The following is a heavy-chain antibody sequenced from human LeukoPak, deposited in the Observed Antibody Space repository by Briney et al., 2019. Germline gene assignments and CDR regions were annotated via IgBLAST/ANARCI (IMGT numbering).Heavy chain of an antibody. CDR3: ARGLATVTTVLESDY. CDR2: IYSGGST. V-gene: IGHV3-66*01. Sequence: GGSLRLSYAASGFTVSSNYMSWVRQAPGKGLEWVSVIYSGGSTYYADSVKGRFTISRDNSKNTLYLQMNSLRAEATALYYCARGLATVTTVLESDYWGQGTLVTVSS. CDR1: GFTVSSNY. D-gene: IGHD4-17*01. J-gene: IGHJ4*02.